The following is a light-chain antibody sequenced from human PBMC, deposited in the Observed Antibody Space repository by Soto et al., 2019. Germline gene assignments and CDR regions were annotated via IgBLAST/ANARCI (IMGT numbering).Light chain of an antibody. Sequence: DIQMTQSPSTLSASLGDRVTITCRASQSISSWLAWYQQKPGKAPKFLIYDASTLETGVPSRFSGSGSGTEFTLTISSLQPDDFATYYCQHYNSYSEAFGQGTKVDI. CDR3: QHYNSYSEA. CDR1: QSISSW. CDR2: DAS. J-gene: IGKJ1*01. V-gene: IGKV1-5*01.